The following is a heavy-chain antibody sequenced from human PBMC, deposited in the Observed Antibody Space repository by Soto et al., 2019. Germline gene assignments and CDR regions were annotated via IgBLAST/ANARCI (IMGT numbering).Heavy chain of an antibody. Sequence: SETLSLTCAVSGGSISSGGYSWSWIRQPPGKGLEWIGYIYHSGSTYYNPSLKSRVTISVDRSKNQFSLKLSSVTAADTAVYYCARGPPFQWGQRTLVTVSS. J-gene: IGHJ4*02. CDR2: IYHSGST. CDR1: GGSISSGGYS. V-gene: IGHV4-30-2*01. CDR3: ARGPPFQ.